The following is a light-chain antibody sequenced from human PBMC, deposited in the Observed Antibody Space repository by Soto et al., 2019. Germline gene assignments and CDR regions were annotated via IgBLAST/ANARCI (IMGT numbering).Light chain of an antibody. V-gene: IGKV1-5*03. J-gene: IGKJ1*01. Sequence: DIQMTQSPSTLSASVGDRVTITCRASQSVSSWLAWYQQKPGKAPKLVIYKASNLESGVPSRFSGSGSGTEFTLTISSLQPDDCATYYCQQYHTYWTFGQGTKVEIK. CDR1: QSVSSW. CDR3: QQYHTYWT. CDR2: KAS.